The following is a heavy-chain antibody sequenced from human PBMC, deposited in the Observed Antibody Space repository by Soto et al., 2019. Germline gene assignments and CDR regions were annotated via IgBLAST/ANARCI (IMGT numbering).Heavy chain of an antibody. CDR2: IYYSGST. CDR3: ARDVSGCSSTSCMGDIWFDP. D-gene: IGHD2-2*01. Sequence: SETLSLTCTVSGGSISSYYWSWIRQPPGKGLEWIGYIYYSGSTNYNPSLKSRVTISVDTSKNQFSLKLSSVTAADTAVYYCARDVSGCSSTSCMGDIWFDPWGQGTLVTVSS. V-gene: IGHV4-59*12. CDR1: GGSISSYY. J-gene: IGHJ5*02.